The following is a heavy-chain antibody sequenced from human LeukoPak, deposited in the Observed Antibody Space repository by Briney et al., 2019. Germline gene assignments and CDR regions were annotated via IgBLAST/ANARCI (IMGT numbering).Heavy chain of an antibody. J-gene: IGHJ5*02. CDR1: GYSFTSYW. CDR2: IYPGDSDT. V-gene: IGHV5-51*01. CDR3: ARLANCGGDCGIYNWFDP. Sequence: SGESLKISCKGSGYSFTSYWIGWVRQMPGKGLEWMGIIYPGDSDTRYSPSFQGQVTISADKSISTAYLQWSSLKASDTAMYYCARLANCGGDCGIYNWFDPWGQGTLVTVSS. D-gene: IGHD2-21*02.